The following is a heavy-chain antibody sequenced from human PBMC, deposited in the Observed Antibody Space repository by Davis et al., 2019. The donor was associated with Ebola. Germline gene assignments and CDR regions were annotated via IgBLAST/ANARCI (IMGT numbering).Heavy chain of an antibody. CDR2: INAGDGKI. V-gene: IGHV1-3*01. D-gene: IGHD4-17*01. CDR3: ARGTYGDSIFDY. Sequence: AASVKVSCKASGYIFTSYAIHWVRQAPGQRLEWMGWINAGDGKIIYSENFQGRLTITRDTSASTAYMELSSLRSEDTAVYYCARGTYGDSIFDYWGQGTLVTVSS. J-gene: IGHJ4*02. CDR1: GYIFTSYA.